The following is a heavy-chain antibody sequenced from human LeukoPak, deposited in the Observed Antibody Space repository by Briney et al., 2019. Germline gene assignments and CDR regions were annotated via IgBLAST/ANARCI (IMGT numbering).Heavy chain of an antibody. CDR2: IWYGGSNK. D-gene: IGHD1-7*01. CDR1: GFTFSSYG. CDR3: AKGGTKGMSVATSKYYFDY. V-gene: IGHV3-30*02. Sequence: GGSLRLSCAASGFTFSSYGMHWVRQAPGKGLEWVAVIWYGGSNKYYADSVKGRFTISRDNSKNTLYLQMNSLRAEDTAVYYCAKGGTKGMSVATSKYYFDYWGQGTLVTVSS. J-gene: IGHJ4*02.